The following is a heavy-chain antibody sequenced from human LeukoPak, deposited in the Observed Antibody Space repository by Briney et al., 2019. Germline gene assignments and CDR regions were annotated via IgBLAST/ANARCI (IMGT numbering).Heavy chain of an antibody. Sequence: GGSLRLSCAASGFTFSSYAMSWVRQAPGKGLEWVSAISGSGGSTYFADSVKGRFTISRYNSKNTLYLQMNSLRAEDTAVYYCAKGVGSGSYPNDYWGQGTLVTVSS. J-gene: IGHJ4*02. CDR1: GFTFSSYA. D-gene: IGHD3-10*01. V-gene: IGHV3-23*01. CDR3: AKGVGSGSYPNDY. CDR2: ISGSGGST.